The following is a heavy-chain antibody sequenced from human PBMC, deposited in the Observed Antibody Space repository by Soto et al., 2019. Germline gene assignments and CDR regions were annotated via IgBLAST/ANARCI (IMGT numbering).Heavy chain of an antibody. Sequence: QVQLVQSGAEVKKPGSSVKVSCKASGGTFSSYAISWVRQAPGQGLGWMGGIIPIFGTANYAQKFQGRVTITADESTSTAYMELSSLRSEDTAVYYCARDRGYYYGSGSRGFDPWGQGTLVTVSS. D-gene: IGHD3-10*01. CDR1: GGTFSSYA. CDR3: ARDRGYYYGSGSRGFDP. V-gene: IGHV1-69*01. CDR2: IIPIFGTA. J-gene: IGHJ5*02.